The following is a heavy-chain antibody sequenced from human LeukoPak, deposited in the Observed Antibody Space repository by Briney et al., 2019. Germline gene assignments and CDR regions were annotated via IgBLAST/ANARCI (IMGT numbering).Heavy chain of an antibody. CDR1: GGSISSGDYY. V-gene: IGHV4-30-4*01. CDR2: IYYSGST. D-gene: IGHD3-3*01. J-gene: IGHJ4*02. Sequence: PSETLSLTCIVSGGSISSGDYYWSWIRQPPGKGLEWIGYIYYSGSTYYNPSLKSRVTISVDTSKNQFSLKLSSVTAADTAVYYCARGWDYDFWSGYYSRPIDYWGQGTLVTVSS. CDR3: ARGWDYDFWSGYYSRPIDY.